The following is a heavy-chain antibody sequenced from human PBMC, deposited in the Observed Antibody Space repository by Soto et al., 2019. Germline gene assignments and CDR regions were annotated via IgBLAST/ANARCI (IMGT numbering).Heavy chain of an antibody. D-gene: IGHD3-3*01. V-gene: IGHV4-59*01. CDR1: GSSISIYY. CDR2: MYYRGTT. Sequence: SETLSLTCSVSGSSISIYYWNWIRQTPGKGLEWIGYMYYRGTTKYNPSLKSRVTISVDTSKNQASLKLSSVTAADTAVYYCARGYYDGRHGLDVWGQGTTVTVSS. J-gene: IGHJ6*02. CDR3: ARGYYDGRHGLDV.